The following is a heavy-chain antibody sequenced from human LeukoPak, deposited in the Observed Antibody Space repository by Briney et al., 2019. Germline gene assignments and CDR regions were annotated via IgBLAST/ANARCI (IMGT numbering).Heavy chain of an antibody. CDR1: GYTFTSYG. D-gene: IGHD5-24*01. Sequence: GASVKVSCKASGYTFTSYGISWVRQAPGQGLEWMGWISAYSGNTNYAQKLQGRVTMTTDTSTTTAYIELSSVRFEDKAVYYCARSLEMATRALDLGGEGPRVTVSS. V-gene: IGHV1-18*01. CDR2: ISAYSGNT. J-gene: IGHJ4*02. CDR3: ARSLEMATRALDL.